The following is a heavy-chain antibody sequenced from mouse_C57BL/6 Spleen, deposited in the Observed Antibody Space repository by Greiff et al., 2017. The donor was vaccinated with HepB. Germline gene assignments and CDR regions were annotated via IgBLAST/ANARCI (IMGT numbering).Heavy chain of an antibody. CDR1: GFSLTSYG. Sequence: VKLVESGPGLVQPSQSLSITCTVSGFSLTSYGVHWVRQSPGKGLEWLGVIWSGGSTDYNAAFISRLSISKYNSKSQVFFKMNSLQADDTAIYYCARNSYPLDGYYDYWGQGTTLTVSS. CDR2: IWSGGST. D-gene: IGHD2-3*01. J-gene: IGHJ2*01. V-gene: IGHV2-2*01. CDR3: ARNSYPLDGYYDY.